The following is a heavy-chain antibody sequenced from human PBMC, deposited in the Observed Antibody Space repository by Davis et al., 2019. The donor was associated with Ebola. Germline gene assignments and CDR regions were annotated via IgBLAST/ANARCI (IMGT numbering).Heavy chain of an antibody. V-gene: IGHV1-69*13. CDR2: IIPIFGTT. Sequence: SVKVSCKASGYTFINYAINWVRQASGQGLEWMGGIIPIFGTTNYAQKFQGRVTITADESTSTAYMELSSLGSEDTAVYYCASRGLKPEFWFDPWGQGTLVTVSS. D-gene: IGHD1-14*01. CDR3: ASRGLKPEFWFDP. J-gene: IGHJ5*02. CDR1: GYTFINYA.